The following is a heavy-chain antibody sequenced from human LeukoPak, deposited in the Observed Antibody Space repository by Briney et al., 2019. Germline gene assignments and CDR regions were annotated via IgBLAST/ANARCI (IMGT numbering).Heavy chain of an antibody. Sequence: QKVQGRVSMTTDTSTSTAYMELTSLRSDDTAVYYCARLAVGIGYGMDVWGQGTTVTVSS. CDR3: ARLAVGIGYGMDV. D-gene: IGHD6-13*01. V-gene: IGHV1-18*01. J-gene: IGHJ6*02.